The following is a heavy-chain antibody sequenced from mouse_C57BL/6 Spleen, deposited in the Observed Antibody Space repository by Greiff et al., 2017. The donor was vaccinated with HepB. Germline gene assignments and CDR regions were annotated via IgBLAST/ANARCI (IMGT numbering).Heavy chain of an antibody. CDR3: ARLTGTRYFDV. CDR1: GFTFSDYG. CDR2: ISSGSSTI. J-gene: IGHJ1*03. Sequence: DVHLVESGGGLVKPGGSLKLSCAASGFTFSDYGMHWVRQAPEKGLEWVAYISSGSSTIYYAETVKGRFTISRDNAKNTLFLQMTSLRSEDTAMYYCARLTGTRYFDVWGTGTTVTVSS. D-gene: IGHD4-1*01. V-gene: IGHV5-17*01.